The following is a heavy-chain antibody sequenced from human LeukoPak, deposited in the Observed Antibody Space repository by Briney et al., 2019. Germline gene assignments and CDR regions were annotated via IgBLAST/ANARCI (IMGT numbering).Heavy chain of an antibody. Sequence: GRSLRLSCAASGFTFSSSAMHWVRQAPGKGLEWVAVISYDGSNKYYADSVKGRFTISRDNSKNTLYLQMNSLRAEDTAVYYCARGRYYYDSRGAFDYWGQGTLVTVFS. V-gene: IGHV3-30-3*01. CDR1: GFTFSSSA. CDR3: ARGRYYYDSRGAFDY. D-gene: IGHD3-22*01. CDR2: ISYDGSNK. J-gene: IGHJ4*02.